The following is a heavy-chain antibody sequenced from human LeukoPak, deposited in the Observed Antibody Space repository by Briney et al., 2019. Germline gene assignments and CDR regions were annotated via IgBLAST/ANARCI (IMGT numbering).Heavy chain of an antibody. Sequence: PGESLRLSCAASGFTFSSYSMNWVRQAPGKGLEWISYISSASNTIYYADSVKGRFTISRDNAKNSVYLQMNSLRAEDTAMYYCATDGWFGDYNWFDSWAQGTLVTVSS. J-gene: IGHJ5*01. D-gene: IGHD3-10*01. CDR1: GFTFSSYS. V-gene: IGHV3-48*01. CDR2: ISSASNTI. CDR3: ATDGWFGDYNWFDS.